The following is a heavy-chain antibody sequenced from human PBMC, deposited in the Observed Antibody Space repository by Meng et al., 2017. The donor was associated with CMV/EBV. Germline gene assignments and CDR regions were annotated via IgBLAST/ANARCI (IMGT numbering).Heavy chain of an antibody. J-gene: IGHJ4*02. CDR1: GGTFSSYT. Sequence: SVKVSCKASGGTFSSYTISWVRQAPGQGLEWMGRIIPILGITDYAQKFQGRVTITADKSTTTSYMELSSLRSDDTAVYYCARSGCTGYDFVSSLMTWWGQGTLVTVSS. CDR3: ARSGCTGYDFVSSLMTW. D-gene: IGHD5-12*01. CDR2: IIPILGIT. V-gene: IGHV1-69*02.